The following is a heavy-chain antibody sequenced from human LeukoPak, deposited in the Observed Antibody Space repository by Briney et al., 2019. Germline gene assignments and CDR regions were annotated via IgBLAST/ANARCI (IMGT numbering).Heavy chain of an antibody. V-gene: IGHV4-39*01. D-gene: IGHD6-13*01. CDR3: ASVYSSSWPNYYYGMDV. Sequence: PSETLSLTCTVSGGSISSSSCYWGWIRQPPGKGLEWIGSIYYSGSTYYNPSLKSRVTISVDTSKNQFSLKLSSVTAADTAVYYCASVYSSSWPNYYYGMDVWDQGTTVTVSS. J-gene: IGHJ6*02. CDR1: GGSISSSSCY. CDR2: IYYSGST.